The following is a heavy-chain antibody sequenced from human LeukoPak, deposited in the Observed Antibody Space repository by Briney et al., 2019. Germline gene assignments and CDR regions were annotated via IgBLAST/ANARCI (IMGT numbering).Heavy chain of an antibody. CDR3: AGPYFDWPYDY. CDR2: IYYSGST. CDR1: GGSISSSSYY. V-gene: IGHV4-39*01. Sequence: SETLSLTCTVSGGSISSSSYYWGWIRQPPGKGLEWIGSIYYSGSTYYNPSLKSRVTISVDTSKNQFSLKLSSVTAADTAVYYCAGPYFDWPYDYWGQGTLVTVSS. J-gene: IGHJ4*02. D-gene: IGHD3-9*01.